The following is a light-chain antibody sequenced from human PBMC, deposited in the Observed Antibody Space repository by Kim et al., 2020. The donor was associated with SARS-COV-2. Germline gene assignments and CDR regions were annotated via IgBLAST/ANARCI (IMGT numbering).Light chain of an antibody. J-gene: IGLJ2*01. Sequence: SYELTQPPSVSVAPGKTARITCGGNNIGSNSVHWYQQKPGQAPVLVIYYDSDRPSGIPERFSGSNSGNTATLTITRVEAGDEADYYCQVWDNSSDHVVFGGGTKLTVL. CDR1: NIGSNS. V-gene: IGLV3-21*04. CDR2: YDS. CDR3: QVWDNSSDHVV.